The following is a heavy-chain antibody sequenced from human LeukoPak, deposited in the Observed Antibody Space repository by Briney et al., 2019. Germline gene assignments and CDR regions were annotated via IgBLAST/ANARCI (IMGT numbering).Heavy chain of an antibody. D-gene: IGHD2-2*01. V-gene: IGHV3-73*01. Sequence: GESLKLSCAASGFIFSGSAIHWVRQASGKGLEWVGRIRGKANSYATAYAASVNGRFTISRDDSKNTAYLQMNSLKTEDTAVYYCTRLPTCSSTTCPFDYWDQGTLVTVSS. CDR1: GFIFSGSA. J-gene: IGHJ4*02. CDR3: TRLPTCSSTTCPFDY. CDR2: IRGKANSYAT.